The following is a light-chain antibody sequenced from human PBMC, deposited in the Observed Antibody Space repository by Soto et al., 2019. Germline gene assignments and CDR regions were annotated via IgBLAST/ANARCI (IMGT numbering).Light chain of an antibody. Sequence: AIQMTQSPSSLSASVGDRVTITCRASQGIGNDLGWYQQKPGEAPKLLIFGASILQSGIPSRFSGSGSDTDFTLTISSLQPEDFATYYCLQDYNYPLTFGGGSNVEIK. CDR1: QGIGND. CDR2: GAS. CDR3: LQDYNYPLT. J-gene: IGKJ4*01. V-gene: IGKV1-6*01.